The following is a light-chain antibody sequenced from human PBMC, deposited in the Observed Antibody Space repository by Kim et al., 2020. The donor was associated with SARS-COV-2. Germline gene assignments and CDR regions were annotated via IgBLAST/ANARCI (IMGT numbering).Light chain of an antibody. CDR3: QQYGRSRT. CDR2: GAS. Sequence: EIVLTQSPGTLSLSPGERATLSCRASQSVSSNYLAWYQQKPGQAPRLLIYGASSRATGIPDRFSGSGSGTDFTLTISRLEPEDFAVYYCQQYGRSRTFGQGTKVDIK. V-gene: IGKV3-20*01. CDR1: QSVSSNY. J-gene: IGKJ1*01.